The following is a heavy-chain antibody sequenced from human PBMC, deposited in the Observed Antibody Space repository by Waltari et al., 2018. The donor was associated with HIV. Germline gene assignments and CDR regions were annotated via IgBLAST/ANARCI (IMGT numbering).Heavy chain of an antibody. CDR2: IKNKIAGGTT. CDR1: GFTFSSPW. V-gene: IGHV3-15*01. Sequence: EVQLVESGGGLVKPGGSLRLSRVGSGFTFSSPWMSWVRQAPGKGLEWVGRIKNKIAGGTTDYAAPVKGRFAISRDDSKNTLYLQMNTLKNEDTGVYYCTTLESIVEGRTLDYWGQGTLVTVSS. J-gene: IGHJ4*02. D-gene: IGHD1-26*01. CDR3: TTLESIVEGRTLDY.